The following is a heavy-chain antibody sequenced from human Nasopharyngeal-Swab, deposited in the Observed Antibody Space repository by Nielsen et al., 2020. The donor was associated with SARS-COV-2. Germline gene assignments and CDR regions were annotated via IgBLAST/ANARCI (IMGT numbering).Heavy chain of an antibody. CDR3: AKEAGYYDILTGYYLSLGYGMDV. CDR1: SFG. CDR2: ISYDGSNK. Sequence: SFGMHWVRPAPGKGLEREAVISYDGSNKYYADSVKGRFTISRDNSKNTLYLQMNSLRAEDTAVYYCAKEAGYYDILTGYYLSLGYGMDVWGQGTTVTVSS. D-gene: IGHD3-9*01. V-gene: IGHV3-30*18. J-gene: IGHJ6*02.